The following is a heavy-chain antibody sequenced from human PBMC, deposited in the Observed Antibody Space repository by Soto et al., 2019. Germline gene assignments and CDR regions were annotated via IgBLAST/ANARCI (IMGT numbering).Heavy chain of an antibody. CDR1: GFTFSSSA. J-gene: IGHJ4*02. Sequence: SVKVSCKASGFTFSSSAVQWVRQARGQRLEWIGWIVVGSGNTNYAQELQDRVTMTRDMSTSTAYMELRSLRSDDTAVYYCARVFGRLFDYWGQGTLVTVSS. V-gene: IGHV1-58*01. CDR2: IVVGSGNT. CDR3: ARVFGRLFDY. D-gene: IGHD3-3*01.